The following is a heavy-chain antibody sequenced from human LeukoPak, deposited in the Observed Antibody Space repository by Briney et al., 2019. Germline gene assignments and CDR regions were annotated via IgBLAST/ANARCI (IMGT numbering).Heavy chain of an antibody. D-gene: IGHD4-17*01. V-gene: IGHV4-34*01. CDR3: ARGGYGDYGPLWFDP. CDR1: GGSFSGYY. Sequence: SETLSLTCAVYGGSFSGYYWSWIRQPPGKGLEWIGEINHSGSTNYNPSLKSRVTISVDTSKNQFSLKLSSVTAADTAVYYCARGGYGDYGPLWFDPWGQGTLVTVSS. J-gene: IGHJ5*02. CDR2: INHSGST.